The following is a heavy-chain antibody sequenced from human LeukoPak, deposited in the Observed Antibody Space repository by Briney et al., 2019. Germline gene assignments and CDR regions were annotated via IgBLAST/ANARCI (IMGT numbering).Heavy chain of an antibody. V-gene: IGHV3-11*04. Sequence: GGSLRLSCAASGFPFSDYYMSWIRQAPGKGLEWVSHISSPGTTTLYADSVKGRFTISRDNAKNSLHLQMNTVTADDTAVYYCATGKVGPYYYYMDVWGKGTTVTVSS. J-gene: IGHJ6*03. D-gene: IGHD1-26*01. CDR3: ATGKVGPYYYYMDV. CDR2: ISSPGTTT. CDR1: GFPFSDYY.